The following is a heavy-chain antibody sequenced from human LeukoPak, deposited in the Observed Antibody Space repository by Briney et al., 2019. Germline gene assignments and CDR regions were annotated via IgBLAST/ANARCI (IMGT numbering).Heavy chain of an antibody. CDR1: GYNFTNYG. J-gene: IGHJ3*02. Sequence: ASVNVSCKTSGYNFTNYGISWVRQAAGQGLEWMGWINVYNGNTNYAQRLQGRVTMTRDTSTSTAYMEATSLRPDATAMYFCARYGAYGRTFAGFDMWGQGTMVTVSS. D-gene: IGHD4-17*01. V-gene: IGHV1-18*01. CDR2: INVYNGNT. CDR3: ARYGAYGRTFAGFDM.